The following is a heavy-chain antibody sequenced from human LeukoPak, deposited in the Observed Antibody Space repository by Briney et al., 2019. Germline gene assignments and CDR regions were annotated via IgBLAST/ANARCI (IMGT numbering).Heavy chain of an antibody. J-gene: IGHJ4*02. CDR1: GFTFSSYS. Sequence: GSLRLSCAASGFTFSSYSMTWVRQAPGKGLEWVSSFTSRSRSIYYADSVKGRFTISRDNAKNSLFLQMNSLRAEDTAVYYCASGYSSSWARRNYFDYWGQGTLVTVSS. D-gene: IGHD6-13*01. CDR3: ASGYSSSWARRNYFDY. V-gene: IGHV3-21*01. CDR2: FTSRSRSI.